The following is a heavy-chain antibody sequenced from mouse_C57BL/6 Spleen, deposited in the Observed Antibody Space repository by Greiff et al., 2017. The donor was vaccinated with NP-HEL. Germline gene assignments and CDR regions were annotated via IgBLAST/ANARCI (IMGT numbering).Heavy chain of an antibody. CDR2: IDPETGGT. D-gene: IGHD1-1*01. J-gene: IGHJ2*01. CDR3: TSPYGGSYRSFDY. Sequence: QVQLQQSGAELVRPGASVTLSCKASGYTFTDYEMHWVKQTPVHGLEWIGAIDPETGGTAYNQKFKGKAILTADKSSSTAYMELRSLTSEDSAVYYCTSPYGGSYRSFDYWGQGTTLTVSS. V-gene: IGHV1-15*01. CDR1: GYTFTDYE.